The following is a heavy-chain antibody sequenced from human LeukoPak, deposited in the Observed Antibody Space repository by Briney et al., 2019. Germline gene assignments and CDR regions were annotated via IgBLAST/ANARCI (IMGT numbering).Heavy chain of an antibody. CDR2: INPNSGGT. CDR3: ARGGWSLGYCSSSSCLDWFDP. V-gene: IGHV1-2*02. CDR1: IYTFTDYY. Sequence: ASVTVSSTPSIYTFTDYYMHWVRQAPGPGLEWMGWINPNSGGTNYAQKFQGRVTMTRDTSISTAYMELSRLRSDDTAVYYCARGGWSLGYCSSSSCLDWFDPWGQGTLVTVSS. J-gene: IGHJ5*02. D-gene: IGHD2-2*01.